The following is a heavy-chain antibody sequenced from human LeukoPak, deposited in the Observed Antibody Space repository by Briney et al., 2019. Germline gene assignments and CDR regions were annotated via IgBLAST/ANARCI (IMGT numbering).Heavy chain of an antibody. J-gene: IGHJ4*02. D-gene: IGHD2-15*01. CDR2: INYNGTT. Sequence: SETLSLTCIVSGDSINSDYWSWIRQSPGKGLEWIGYINYNGTTDYNPSLKSRLTISVDTSKNYVFLKLRSLTAADTAVYYCAGLACCADTCYKYWGRRTNVAVSS. V-gene: IGHV4-59*08. CDR3: AGLACCADTCYKY. CDR1: GDSINSDY.